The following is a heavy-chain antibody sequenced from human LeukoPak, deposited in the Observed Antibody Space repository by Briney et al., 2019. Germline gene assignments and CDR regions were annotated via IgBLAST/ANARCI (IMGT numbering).Heavy chain of an antibody. J-gene: IGHJ4*02. CDR3: ARQTTVTREFDY. CDR2: LYYRGAT. CDR1: GGSFSGYY. Sequence: PSETLSLTCAVYGGSFSGYYWSWIRQPPGKGLEWIGYLYYRGATNYNPSLTSRVTISVDTSKNQFSLKLTSVTAADTAVYYCARQTTVTREFDYWGQGTLVAVSS. D-gene: IGHD4-17*01. V-gene: IGHV4-59*01.